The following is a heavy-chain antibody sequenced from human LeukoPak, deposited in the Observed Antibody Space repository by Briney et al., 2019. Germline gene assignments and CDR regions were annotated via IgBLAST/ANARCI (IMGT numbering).Heavy chain of an antibody. Sequence: PSGTLSLTCTVSGGSISSYYWSWIRQPPGKGLEWIGYIYYSGSTNYNPSLKSRVTISVDTSKNQFSLKLSSVTAADTAVYYCARVMTTDPNHYGMDVWGQGTTVTVSS. CDR3: ARVMTTDPNHYGMDV. V-gene: IGHV4-59*01. CDR2: IYYSGST. CDR1: GGSISSYY. J-gene: IGHJ6*02. D-gene: IGHD4-11*01.